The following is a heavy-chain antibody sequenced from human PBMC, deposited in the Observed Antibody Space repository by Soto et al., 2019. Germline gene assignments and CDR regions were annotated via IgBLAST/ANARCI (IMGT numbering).Heavy chain of an antibody. J-gene: IGHJ4*02. CDR2: IGSGGDKK. D-gene: IGHD6-19*01. CDR1: GFTFSALY. CDR3: ARDRGAVTGDYFDY. V-gene: IGHV3-11*01. Sequence: QVQLTESGGGLVKPGGSLRLSCAASGFTFSALYMSWIRQAPGKGPEWISCIGSGGDKKIYAESVRGRFTISRDNAKNSLYLQMNSLRAEDTAVYYCARDRGAVTGDYFDYWGQGTLVTVSS.